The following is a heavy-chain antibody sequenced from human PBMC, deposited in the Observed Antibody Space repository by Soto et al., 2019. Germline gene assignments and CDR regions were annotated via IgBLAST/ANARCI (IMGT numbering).Heavy chain of an antibody. V-gene: IGHV1-69*13. CDR1: GCTFSSYA. Sequence: SVKVSCKASGCTFSSYAISWVRQAPGQGLEWMGGIIPIFGTANYAQKFQGRVTITADESTSTAYMELSSLRSEDTAVYYCSIAVAGTSGNWFDPWGQGTLVTVSS. J-gene: IGHJ5*02. D-gene: IGHD6-19*01. CDR3: SIAVAGTSGNWFDP. CDR2: IIPIFGTA.